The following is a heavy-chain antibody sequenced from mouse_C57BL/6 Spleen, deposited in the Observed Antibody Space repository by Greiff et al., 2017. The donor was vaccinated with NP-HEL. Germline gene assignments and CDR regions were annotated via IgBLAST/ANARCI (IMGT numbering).Heavy chain of an antibody. Sequence: DVMLVESGGGLVKPGGSLKLSCAASGFTFSDYGMHWVRQAPEKGLEWVAYISSGSSTIYYADTVKGRFTISRDNAKNTLFLQMTSLRSEDTAMYYCARYLLWIYFDYWGQGTTLTVSS. CDR1: GFTFSDYG. CDR2: ISSGSSTI. CDR3: ARYLLWIYFDY. D-gene: IGHD2-1*01. V-gene: IGHV5-17*01. J-gene: IGHJ2*01.